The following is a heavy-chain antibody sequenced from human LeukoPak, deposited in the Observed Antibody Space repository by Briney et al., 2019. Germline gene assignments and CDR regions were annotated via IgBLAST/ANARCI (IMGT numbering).Heavy chain of an antibody. Sequence: ASVKVSCKVSGYTLTELSMHWVRQAPGKGLEWMGGFDPGDGETIYAQKFQGRVTMTEDTSTDTAYMELSSLRSEDTAVYYCARELSRLGYCSSTSCYRGFDPWGQGTLVTVSS. J-gene: IGHJ5*02. CDR3: ARELSRLGYCSSTSCYRGFDP. CDR2: FDPGDGET. D-gene: IGHD2-2*01. V-gene: IGHV1-24*01. CDR1: GYTLTELS.